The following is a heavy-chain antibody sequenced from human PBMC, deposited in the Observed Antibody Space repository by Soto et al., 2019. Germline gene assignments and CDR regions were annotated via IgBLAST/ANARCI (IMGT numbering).Heavy chain of an antibody. V-gene: IGHV3-7*01. CDR3: ARDESYDILTGYYTPQRFDY. CDR1: GFTFSSYW. D-gene: IGHD3-9*01. Sequence: GGSLRLSCAVSGFTFSSYWMSWVRQAPGKGLEWVANIKQDGSEKYYVDSVNGRFTFSRDNAKNSLYLQMNSLRAEDTAVYYCARDESYDILTGYYTPQRFDYWGQGSLVTVSS. CDR2: IKQDGSEK. J-gene: IGHJ4*02.